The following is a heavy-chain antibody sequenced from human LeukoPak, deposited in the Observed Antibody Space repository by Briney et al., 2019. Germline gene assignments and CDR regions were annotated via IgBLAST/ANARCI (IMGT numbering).Heavy chain of an antibody. CDR3: ARDRRGVVISYGMDV. J-gene: IGHJ6*02. D-gene: IGHD2-21*01. CDR1: GFTFSSYS. Sequence: PGGSLRLSCAASGFTFSSYSMNWVRQAPGKGLEWVSCISSSSSYIYYADSVKGRFTISRDNAKNSLYLQMNSLRAEDTAVYYCARDRRGVVISYGMDVWGQGTTVTVSS. CDR2: ISSSSSYI. V-gene: IGHV3-21*01.